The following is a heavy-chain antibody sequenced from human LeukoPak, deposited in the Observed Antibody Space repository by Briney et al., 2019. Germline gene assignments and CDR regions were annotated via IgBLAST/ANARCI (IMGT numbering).Heavy chain of an antibody. Sequence: SETLSLTCAVYGGSFSGYYWSWIRQPPGEGLEWIGEINHSGSTNYNPSLKSRVTISVDTSKDQFSLKLSSVTAAGTAVYYCARGDGIDNWFDPWGQGTLVTVSS. CDR1: GGSFSGYY. CDR2: INHSGST. D-gene: IGHD1-1*01. V-gene: IGHV4-34*01. CDR3: ARGDGIDNWFDP. J-gene: IGHJ5*02.